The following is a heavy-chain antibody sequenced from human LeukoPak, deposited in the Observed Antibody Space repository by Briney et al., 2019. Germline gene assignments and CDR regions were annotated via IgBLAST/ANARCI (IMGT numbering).Heavy chain of an antibody. CDR1: GGSISSGGYY. V-gene: IGHV4-31*03. J-gene: IGHJ5*02. CDR2: IYYSGST. CDR3: ARGIRFLAFDP. D-gene: IGHD3-3*01. Sequence: SQTLSLTCTVSGGSISSGGYYWSWIRQHPGKGLEWIGYIYYSGSTYYNPSLKSRVTISVDRSKNQFSLKLSSVTAADTAVYYCARGIRFLAFDPWGQGTLVTVSS.